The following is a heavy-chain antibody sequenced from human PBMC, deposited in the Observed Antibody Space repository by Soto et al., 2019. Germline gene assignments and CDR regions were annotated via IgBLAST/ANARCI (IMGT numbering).Heavy chain of an antibody. D-gene: IGHD4-17*01. J-gene: IGHJ6*02. CDR1: GGTFSSYA. V-gene: IGHV1-69*01. CDR2: ITPIFGTA. Sequence: QVQLVQSGAEVKKPGSSVKVSCKASGGTFSSYAISWVRQAPGQGLEWMGGITPIFGTANYAQKFQGRVTITADESTSTAYMELSSLRSEDTAVYYCARDPGVTTSEVRGGMDVWGQGTTVTVSS. CDR3: ARDPGVTTSEVRGGMDV.